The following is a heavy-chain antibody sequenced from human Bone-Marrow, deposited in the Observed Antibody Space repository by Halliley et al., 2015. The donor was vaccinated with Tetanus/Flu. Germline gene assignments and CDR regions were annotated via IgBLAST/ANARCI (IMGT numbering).Heavy chain of an antibody. CDR2: VYSGGPP. Sequence: WVAVVYSGGPPYPADSVKGRFAIARDNSKNSLFLQMNSLRVEDTAVFYCARGVEQLGWYFDLWGRGTLVTVSS. J-gene: IGHJ2*01. CDR3: ARGVEQLGWYFDL. D-gene: IGHD6-13*01. V-gene: IGHV3-66*01.